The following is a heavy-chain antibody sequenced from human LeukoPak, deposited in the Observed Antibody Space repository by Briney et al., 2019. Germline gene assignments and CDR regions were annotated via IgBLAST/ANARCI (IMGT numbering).Heavy chain of an antibody. D-gene: IGHD6-19*01. J-gene: IGHJ5*02. CDR3: ARGRSSLDL. CDR2: IFYTGSY. V-gene: IGHV4-59*11. Sequence: SETLSLTCTVAAGSISNHYWSWMRQSPGKGLEWIAYIFYTGSYNYNPSLKSRVYISVDTSKNQFSLNLTSVTAADTAVYYCARGRSSLDLWGEGTLVTVSS. CDR1: AGSISNHY.